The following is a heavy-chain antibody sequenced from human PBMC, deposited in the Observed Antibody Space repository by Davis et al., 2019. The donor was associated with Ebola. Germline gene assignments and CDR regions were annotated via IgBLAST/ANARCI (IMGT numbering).Heavy chain of an antibody. CDR3: VSAGWDH. CDR2: ISSSSSYI. CDR1: GFTFSSYN. J-gene: IGHJ4*02. V-gene: IGHV3-21*06. D-gene: IGHD2-15*01. Sequence: GESLKISCAASGFTFSSYNMNWVRQAPGKGLEWVSSISSSSSYIYYADSVKGRFTISRDNAKNSLYLQLNTLRDEDTAVYFCVSAGWDHWGQGTLVTVSS.